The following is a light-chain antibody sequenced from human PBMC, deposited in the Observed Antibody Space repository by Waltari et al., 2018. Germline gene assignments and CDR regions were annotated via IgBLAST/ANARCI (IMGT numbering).Light chain of an antibody. V-gene: IGKV3-20*01. CDR2: GAS. CDR1: QSVSSSY. CDR3: QQYGSSPLFT. J-gene: IGKJ3*01. Sequence: EIVLTQSPGTLSLSPGERATLSCRASQSVSSSYLAWYQQKPGQAPRPLIYGASSRATGIPDRCSGSGSGTDFTLTISRLEPEDFAVYYCQQYGSSPLFTFGPGTKVDIK.